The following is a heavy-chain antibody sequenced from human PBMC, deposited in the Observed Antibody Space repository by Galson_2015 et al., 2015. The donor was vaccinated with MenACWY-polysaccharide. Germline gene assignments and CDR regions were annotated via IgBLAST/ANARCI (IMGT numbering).Heavy chain of an antibody. CDR1: GGSISSGSYY. V-gene: IGHV4-61*09. J-gene: IGHJ4*02. CDR2: IYTSGST. Sequence: TLSLTCTVSGGSISSGSYYWSWIRQPAGKGLEWIGHIYTSGSTNYNPSLKSRVTISVDTSKNQFSLKLSSVTAADTAVYYCARGLRYSQGGLDYWGQGTLVTVSS. D-gene: IGHD5-18*01. CDR3: ARGLRYSQGGLDY.